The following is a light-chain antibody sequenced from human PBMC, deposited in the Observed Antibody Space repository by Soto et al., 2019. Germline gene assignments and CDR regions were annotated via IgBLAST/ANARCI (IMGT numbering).Light chain of an antibody. J-gene: IGKJ2*01. CDR3: QHYNSLPPP. Sequence: DIQMTQSPSTLSASVGDRVTITCRASQTLNNWLAWYQQKPGKAPKLLIYGASSLESGVPSRFSGSGSGADFTLSISSLQPDDFGTYYCQHYNSLPPPFGQGTKLYIK. CDR1: QTLNNW. V-gene: IGKV1-5*01. CDR2: GAS.